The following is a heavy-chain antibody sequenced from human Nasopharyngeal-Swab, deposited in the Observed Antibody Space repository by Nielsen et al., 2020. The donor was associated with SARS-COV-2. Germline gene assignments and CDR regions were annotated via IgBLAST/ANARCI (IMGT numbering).Heavy chain of an antibody. V-gene: IGHV1-69*04. Sequence: SVKVSCKASGGTFSSYAISWVRQAPGQGLEWMGRIIPILGIANYAQKFQGRVTITADKSTSTAYMELSSLRSEDTAVYYCARGPTYYDFWSGYYRGGMDVWGQGTTVTVSS. J-gene: IGHJ6*02. CDR2: IIPILGIA. D-gene: IGHD3-3*01. CDR1: GGTFSSYA. CDR3: ARGPTYYDFWSGYYRGGMDV.